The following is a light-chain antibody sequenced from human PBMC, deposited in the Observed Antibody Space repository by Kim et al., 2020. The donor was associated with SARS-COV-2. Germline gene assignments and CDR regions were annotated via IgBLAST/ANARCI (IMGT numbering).Light chain of an antibody. Sequence: LSPGARASRSCRAWPGVCRSYLAWYLQNPGQAPRLLIYGASRRATGIPDRFSGSGSGTDFTLTISRLEPEDFAVYYCQQYGSSPYSFGQGTKLEI. V-gene: IGKV3-20*01. CDR1: PGVCRSY. CDR2: GAS. J-gene: IGKJ2*03. CDR3: QQYGSSPYS.